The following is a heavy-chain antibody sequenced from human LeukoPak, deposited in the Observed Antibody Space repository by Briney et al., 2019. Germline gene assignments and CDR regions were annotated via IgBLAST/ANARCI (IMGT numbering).Heavy chain of an antibody. J-gene: IGHJ4*02. CDR2: IYSGGST. V-gene: IGHV3-53*01. Sequence: PGGSLRLSCAASGFTFSSYSMNWVRQAPGKGLEWVSVIYSGGSTYYADSVKGRFTISRDNSKNTLYLQMNSLRAEDTAVYYCARSAIFTPFDYWGQGTLVTVSS. D-gene: IGHD3-9*01. CDR3: ARSAIFTPFDY. CDR1: GFTFSSYS.